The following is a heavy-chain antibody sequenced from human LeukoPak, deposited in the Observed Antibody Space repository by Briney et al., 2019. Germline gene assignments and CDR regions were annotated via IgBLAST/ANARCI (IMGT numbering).Heavy chain of an antibody. D-gene: IGHD3-22*01. CDR1: GFTFSSYA. V-gene: IGHV3-9*01. CDR3: AKDRWYYDSSGYGAFDI. Sequence: GGSLRLSCAASGFTFSSYAMHWVRQAPGKGLEWVSGISWNSGSIGYADSVKGRFTISRDNAKNSLYLQMSSLRAEDTALYYCAKDRWYYDSSGYGAFDIWGQGTMVAVSS. CDR2: ISWNSGSI. J-gene: IGHJ3*02.